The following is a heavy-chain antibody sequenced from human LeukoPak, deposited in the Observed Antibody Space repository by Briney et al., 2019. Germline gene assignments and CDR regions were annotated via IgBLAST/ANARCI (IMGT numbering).Heavy chain of an antibody. V-gene: IGHV4-39*01. CDR1: GGSISALYY. Sequence: SETLSLTCTVSGGSISALYYWAWIRQTPEQQLEWIGSVSHDGITKYSPSLGGRVSLSADTSKNAFFMEVHSVTAADSAIYYCARHTIFCSFINCSPFDPWGQGTLVTVSS. J-gene: IGHJ5*02. CDR2: VSHDGIT. D-gene: IGHD3-3*01. CDR3: ARHTIFCSFINCSPFDP.